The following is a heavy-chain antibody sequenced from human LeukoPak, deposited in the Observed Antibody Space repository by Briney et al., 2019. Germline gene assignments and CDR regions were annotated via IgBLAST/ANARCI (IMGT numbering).Heavy chain of an antibody. J-gene: IGHJ4*02. D-gene: IGHD3-10*01. V-gene: IGHV4-59*01. Sequence: SETLSLTCTVYGGSISTYYWSWIRQPPGKGLEWIGYIYYSGSANYNPSLKSRVTISVDTSKNQFSLKLSSVTAADTAVYYCARSYGSGNYFDYWGQGTLVTVSS. CDR1: GGSISTYY. CDR3: ARSYGSGNYFDY. CDR2: IYYSGSA.